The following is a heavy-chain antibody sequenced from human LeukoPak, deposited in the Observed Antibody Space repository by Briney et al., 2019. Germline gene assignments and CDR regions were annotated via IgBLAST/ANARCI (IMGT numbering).Heavy chain of an antibody. D-gene: IGHD3-3*01. Sequence: PGGSLRLSCAASGFTFSSYEMNWVRQAPGKGLEWVSYISSSGSTIYYADSVKGRFTISRDNAKNSLYLQMNSLRAEDTAVYYCARDNDFWSDYYYYMDVWGKGTTVTVSS. CDR2: ISSSGSTI. CDR3: ARDNDFWSDYYYYMDV. V-gene: IGHV3-48*03. J-gene: IGHJ6*03. CDR1: GFTFSSYE.